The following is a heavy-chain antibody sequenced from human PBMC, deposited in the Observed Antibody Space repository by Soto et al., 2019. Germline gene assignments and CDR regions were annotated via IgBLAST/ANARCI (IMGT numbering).Heavy chain of an antibody. J-gene: IGHJ4*02. CDR3: ARAVEVSGERFDY. V-gene: IGHV1-69*02. CDR2: IIPILGIA. CDR1: GGTFSSYT. Sequence: QVQLVQCGAEVKKPGSSVKVSCKASGGTFSSYTISWVRQAPGQGLEWMGRIIPILGIANYAQKFQGRVTITADKSTSTAYMELSSLRSEDTAVYYCARAVEVSGERFDYWGQVALVTVSS. D-gene: IGHD1-1*01.